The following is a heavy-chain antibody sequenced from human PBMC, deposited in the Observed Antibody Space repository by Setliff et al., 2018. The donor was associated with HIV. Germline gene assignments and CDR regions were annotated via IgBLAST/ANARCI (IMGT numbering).Heavy chain of an antibody. CDR2: ISSSGTTT. CDR1: GFTFSDYY. Sequence: PGGSLRLSCAGSGSGGSGFTFSDYYMSWVRQAPGKGLEWLSYISSSGTTTYYGDSVKGRFTISRDNAKNTVYLQMNSLRAEDTAEYYCAKELAASGLGYFDSWGRGILVTVSS. CDR3: AKELAASGLGYFDS. V-gene: IGHV3-11*01. D-gene: IGHD3-22*01. J-gene: IGHJ4*02.